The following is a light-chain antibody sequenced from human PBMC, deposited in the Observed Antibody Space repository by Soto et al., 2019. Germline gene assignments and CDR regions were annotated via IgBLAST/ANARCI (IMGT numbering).Light chain of an antibody. CDR2: EVS. CDR1: SSDVGGYNY. CDR3: SSYTSRSTLDYV. J-gene: IGLJ1*01. V-gene: IGLV2-14*01. Sequence: QSVLTQPASVSGSPGPSITISCTGTSSDVGGYNYVSWYQQHPGKAPKLMIYEVSNRPSGVSNRFSGSKSGNTASLTISGLQAEDEADYYCSSYTSRSTLDYVVGSGTKLTVL.